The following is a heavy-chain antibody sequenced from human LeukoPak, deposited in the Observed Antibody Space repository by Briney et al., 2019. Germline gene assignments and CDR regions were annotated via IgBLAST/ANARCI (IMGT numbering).Heavy chain of an antibody. V-gene: IGHV3-23*01. CDR2: ISGNGAST. Sequence: GGSLRLSCAAPGFTFSTYAMSWVRQAPGKGLEWVSAISGNGASTYYADSVKGRFTISRDNSKNMLYLQMNSLRAEDTAVYYCAKVYYYDSTGYYYQIPRNRATYFDYWGQGTLVTVSS. J-gene: IGHJ4*02. CDR3: AKVYYYDSTGYYYQIPRNRATYFDY. CDR1: GFTFSTYA. D-gene: IGHD3-22*01.